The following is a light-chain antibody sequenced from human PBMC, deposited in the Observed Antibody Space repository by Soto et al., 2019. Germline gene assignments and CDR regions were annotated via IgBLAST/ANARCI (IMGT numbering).Light chain of an antibody. CDR1: SSNIGSNT. Sequence: QSVLTQPPSASGTPGQRVTISCSGSSSNIGSNTVNWYQQLPGTAPKLLIYGDSNRPSGVPDRFSGSKSGTSASLAITGLQAEDEADYYCQSYDTTLSGSRVFGRGTKLTVL. CDR3: QSYDTTLSGSRV. J-gene: IGLJ2*01. CDR2: GDS. V-gene: IGLV1-40*01.